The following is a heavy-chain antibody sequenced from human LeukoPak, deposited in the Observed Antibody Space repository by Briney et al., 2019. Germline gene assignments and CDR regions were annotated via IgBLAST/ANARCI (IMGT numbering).Heavy chain of an antibody. D-gene: IGHD6-13*01. V-gene: IGHV3-7*01. Sequence: GGSLRLSCAVSGFTFSSYWMNWVRQAPGKGLEWVASIRQDGGEKSYVDSVRGRFTISRDNTKNSLYLQMSSLRAEDAAVYYCARDGTAAGLYFDLWGQGTLVTVSS. J-gene: IGHJ4*01. CDR1: GFTFSSYW. CDR2: IRQDGGEK. CDR3: ARDGTAAGLYFDL.